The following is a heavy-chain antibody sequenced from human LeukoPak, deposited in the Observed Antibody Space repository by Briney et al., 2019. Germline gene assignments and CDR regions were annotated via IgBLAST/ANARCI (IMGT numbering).Heavy chain of an antibody. V-gene: IGHV4-38-2*01. CDR1: GYSISSGYY. J-gene: IGHJ4*02. CDR2: IYHSGST. Sequence: PSETLSLTCAVSGYSISSGYYWGWIRQPPGKGLEWIGSIYHSGSTHYNPSLKSRVTISVDTSKNQFSLKLSSVTAADTAVYYCARQLYGGNSLNDYWGQGTLVTVSS. D-gene: IGHD4-23*01. CDR3: ARQLYGGNSLNDY.